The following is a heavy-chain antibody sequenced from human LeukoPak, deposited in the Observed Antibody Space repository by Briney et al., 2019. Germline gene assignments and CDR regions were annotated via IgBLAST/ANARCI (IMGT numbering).Heavy chain of an antibody. V-gene: IGHV3-30*18. CDR1: GFTFSSYA. Sequence: PGRSLRLSCAASGFTFSSYAMHWVRQAPGKGLEWVAVISYEGNNIYYVDSVKGRFTISRDNSKNTLFLQMNSLRAEDTAVYYCAKVLSEGYLPGYYNPFDSWGRGTLVTVPS. D-gene: IGHD3-9*01. CDR3: AKVLSEGYLPGYYNPFDS. J-gene: IGHJ4*02. CDR2: ISYEGNNI.